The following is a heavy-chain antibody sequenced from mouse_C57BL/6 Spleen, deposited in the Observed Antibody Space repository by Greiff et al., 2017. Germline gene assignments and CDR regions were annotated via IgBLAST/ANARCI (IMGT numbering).Heavy chain of an antibody. J-gene: IGHJ4*01. CDR2: IDPETGGT. Sequence: QVQLKESGTVLARPGASVKMSCKTSGYTFTDYEMHWVKQTPVHGLEWIGAIDPETGGTAYNQKFKGKAILTADKSSSTAYMELRSLTSEDSAVYYCTRYYGSSYNYAMDYWGQGTSVTVSS. CDR1: GYTFTDYE. CDR3: TRYYGSSYNYAMDY. D-gene: IGHD1-1*01. V-gene: IGHV1-15*01.